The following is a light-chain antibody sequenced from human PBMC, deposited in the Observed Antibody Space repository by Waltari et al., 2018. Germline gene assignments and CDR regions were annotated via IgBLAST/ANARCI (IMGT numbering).Light chain of an antibody. CDR2: EVS. V-gene: IGLV2-14*01. CDR1: SRDVGGYNY. J-gene: IGLJ2*01. CDR3: SSYTSSSTLV. Sequence: QSALTQPASVSGSPGQSITIPCPGTSRDVGGYNYASWYQQHPGKAPKRMIYEVSNRPSGVSNRFSGSKSGNTASLTISGLQAEDEADYYCSSYTSSSTLVFGGGTKLTVL.